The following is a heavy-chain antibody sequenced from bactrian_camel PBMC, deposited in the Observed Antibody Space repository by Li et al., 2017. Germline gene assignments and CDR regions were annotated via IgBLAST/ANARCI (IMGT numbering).Heavy chain of an antibody. J-gene: IGHJ4*01. V-gene: IGHV3S40*01. Sequence: VQLVESGGDSVQAGGSLRLSCVVSGVPLSRHCVAWLRQNSRKEREGVATIEIATGSTKYADSVKGRFTITQDSAKNTVYLQMNSLKPEDTATYYCAAGRGWFTASTLNPSRSDYRGQGTQVTVS. CDR1: GVPLSRHC. CDR2: IEIATGST. D-gene: IGHD2*01. CDR3: AAGRGWFTASTLNPSRSDY.